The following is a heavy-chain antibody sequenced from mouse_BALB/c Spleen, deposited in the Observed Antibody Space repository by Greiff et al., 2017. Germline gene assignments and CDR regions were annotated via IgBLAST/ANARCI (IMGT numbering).Heavy chain of an antibody. V-gene: IGHV5-17*02. J-gene: IGHJ4*01. CDR3: ARKGSNYRYAMDY. D-gene: IGHD2-5*01. Sequence: EVQVVESGGGLVQPGGSRKLSCAASGFTFSSFGMHWVRQAPEKGLEWVAYISSGSSTIYYADTVKGRFTISRDNPKNTLFLQMTSLRSEDTAMYYCARKGSNYRYAMDYWGQGTSVTVSS. CDR1: GFTFSSFG. CDR2: ISSGSSTI.